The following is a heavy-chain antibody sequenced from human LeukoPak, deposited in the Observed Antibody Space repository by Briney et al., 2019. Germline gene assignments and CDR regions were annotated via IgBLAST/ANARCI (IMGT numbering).Heavy chain of an antibody. V-gene: IGHV4-34*01. J-gene: IGHJ4*02. D-gene: IGHD3-10*01. CDR3: ARGGGKYGYYYGSGSPLSY. Sequence: PSETLSLTCAVYGGSFSGYYWSWIRQPPGKGLEWIGEINHSGSTNYNPSPKRRVTIAVDTSKNQFSLKLSSVTAADTAVYYCARGGGKYGYYYGSGSPLSYWGQRTLVTVSS. CDR2: INHSGST. CDR1: GGSFSGYY.